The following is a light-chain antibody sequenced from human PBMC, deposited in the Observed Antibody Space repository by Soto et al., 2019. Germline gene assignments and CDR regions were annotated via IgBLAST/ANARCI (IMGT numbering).Light chain of an antibody. CDR3: QQYGSSLLT. CDR1: QSVSSSY. Sequence: EIVLMQSPGTLSLSPGERATLSCRASQSVSSSYLAWYQQKPGQAPRLLIYGASSRATGIPERFSGSGSGTDFTLTISRLEPEDFAVYYCQQYGSSLLTFGGGTKVEIK. CDR2: GAS. V-gene: IGKV3-20*01. J-gene: IGKJ4*01.